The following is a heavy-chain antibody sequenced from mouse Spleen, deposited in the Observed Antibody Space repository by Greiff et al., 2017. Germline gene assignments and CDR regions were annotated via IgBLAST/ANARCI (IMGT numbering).Heavy chain of an antibody. D-gene: IGHD1-1*02. CDR1: GYTFTSYW. CDR2: IYPSDSET. Sequence: QVQLQQPGAELVRPGSSVKLSCKASGYTFTSYWMDWVKQRPGQGLEWIGNIYPSDSETHYNQKFKDKATLTVDKSSSTAYMQLSILTSEDSAVYYCARGVYGPYAMDYWGQGTSVTVSS. V-gene: IGHV1-61*01. J-gene: IGHJ4*01. CDR3: ARGVYGPYAMDY.